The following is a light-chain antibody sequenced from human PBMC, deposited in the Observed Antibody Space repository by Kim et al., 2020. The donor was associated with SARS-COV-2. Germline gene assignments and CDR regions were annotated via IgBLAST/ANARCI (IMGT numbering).Light chain of an antibody. J-gene: IGLJ1*01. Sequence: ELTQPPSASGTPGQRVTISCSGSSSNIGSNTVNWYQQFPETAPKLLIYRSDQRPSGVPDRFSGSKSGTSASLAISGLQSEDDADYYCAAWDDRLNGPVFGTGTKVTVL. CDR2: RSD. CDR3: AAWDDRLNGPV. CDR1: SSNIGSNT. V-gene: IGLV1-44*01.